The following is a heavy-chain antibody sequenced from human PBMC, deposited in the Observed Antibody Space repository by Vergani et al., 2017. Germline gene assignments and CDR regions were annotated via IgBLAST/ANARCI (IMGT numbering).Heavy chain of an antibody. D-gene: IGHD1-26*01. Sequence: QLQLQESGPGLLKPSETLSLTCTVSGGSISSSRYYWGWIRQPPGKGLEWIGSIYYSGSTYYNQSLKSRVTISVDTSKNPFSLKLSSMTAADTAVYYCVRVLLPGNNGFDAGSQGRLVTV. CDR1: GGSISSSRYY. V-gene: IGHV4-39*07. J-gene: IGHJ5*02. CDR2: IYYSGST. CDR3: VRVLLPGNNGFDA.